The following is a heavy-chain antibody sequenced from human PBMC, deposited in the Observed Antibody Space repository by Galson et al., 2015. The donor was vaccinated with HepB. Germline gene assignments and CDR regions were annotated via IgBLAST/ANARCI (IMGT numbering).Heavy chain of an antibody. Sequence: LRLSCAASGFTFSSYAMHWVRQAPGKGLEWVAVISYDGYNKYYADSLKGRFTISRDNAKNTVYLEMNSLRTEDTSIYYCVRSSNFDTWGQGTLVTVSS. J-gene: IGHJ4*02. CDR1: GFTFSSYA. CDR3: VRSSNFDT. V-gene: IGHV3-30-3*01. D-gene: IGHD2-2*01. CDR2: ISYDGYNK.